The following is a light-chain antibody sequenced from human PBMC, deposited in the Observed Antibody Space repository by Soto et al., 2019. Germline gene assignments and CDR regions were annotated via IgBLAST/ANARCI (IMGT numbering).Light chain of an antibody. J-gene: IGKJ5*01. CDR2: GTS. Sequence: EIVLTQSPGTLSLSPGERATLSCRAGQTISSNYLAWYQQNPGRAPRLLIYGTSSRAAGIPDRFSGSGSGTDFTLTISRLEPEDFAVYYCQQYGNTLSITFGQGTRLEIK. CDR3: QQYGNTLSIT. V-gene: IGKV3-20*01. CDR1: QTISSNY.